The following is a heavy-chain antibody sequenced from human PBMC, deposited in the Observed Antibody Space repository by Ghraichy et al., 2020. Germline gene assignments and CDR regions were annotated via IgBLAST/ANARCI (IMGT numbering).Heavy chain of an antibody. CDR2: IKTKRDGGTI. CDR1: GFRLSEKW. CDR3: TTEPRD. V-gene: IGHV3-15*01. Sequence: GGSLRLSCAGSGFRLSEKWMSWVRQAPGKGLEWLGRIKTKRDGGTIDYAAPVKGRFVMSRDDSRNMFFLQLNSLKTEDTGVYFCTTEPRDWGQGTLVTVSS. J-gene: IGHJ4*02.